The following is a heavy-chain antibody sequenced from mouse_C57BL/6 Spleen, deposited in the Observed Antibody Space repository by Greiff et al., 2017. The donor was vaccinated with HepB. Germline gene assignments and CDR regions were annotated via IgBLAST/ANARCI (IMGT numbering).Heavy chain of an antibody. CDR3: ARWGYDYGPSYAMDY. CDR1: GYSITSGYY. CDR2: ISYDGSN. D-gene: IGHD2-4*01. Sequence: EVKLMESGPGLVKPSQSLSLTCSVTGYSITSGYYWNWIRQFPGNKLEWMGYISYDGSNNYNPSLKNRISITRDTSKNQFFLKLNSVTTEDTATYYCARWGYDYGPSYAMDYWGQGTSVTVSS. V-gene: IGHV3-6*01. J-gene: IGHJ4*01.